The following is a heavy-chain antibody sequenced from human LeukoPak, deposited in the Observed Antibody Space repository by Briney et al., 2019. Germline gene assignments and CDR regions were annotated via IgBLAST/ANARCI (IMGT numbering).Heavy chain of an antibody. D-gene: IGHD2-2*01. Sequence: GGSLRLSCAASGFTFSDYYMSWICQAPGKGLEWVSCISSSSSYTNYADSVKGRFTISRDNAKNSLYLQMNSLRAEDTAVYYCARYCSSTTCYDYWGQGTLVTVSS. CDR1: GFTFSDYY. CDR3: ARYCSSTTCYDY. CDR2: ISSSSSYT. J-gene: IGHJ4*02. V-gene: IGHV3-11*03.